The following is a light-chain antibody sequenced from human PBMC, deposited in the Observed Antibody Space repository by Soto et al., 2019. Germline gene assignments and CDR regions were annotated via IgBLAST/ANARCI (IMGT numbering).Light chain of an antibody. CDR3: QHYVTSSIT. J-gene: IGKJ5*01. V-gene: IGKV3-20*01. CDR1: RSLSDNH. CDR2: NSS. Sequence: EIVLTQSPGTLSLSPGEAAALSCRASRSLSDNHLAWYQQRPGQAPRLLIYNSSSRAAGIPDRFRGSGSGTHFTLTISRLEPEDFAVYYCQHYVTSSITFGQGTRLEIK.